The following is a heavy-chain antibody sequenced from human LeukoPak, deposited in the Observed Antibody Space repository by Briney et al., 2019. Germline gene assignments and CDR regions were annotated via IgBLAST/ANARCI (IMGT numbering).Heavy chain of an antibody. CDR2: IWYDGSDK. Sequence: GGSLRLSCAASGFTFSSYGMHWVRQAPGKGLEWVAVIWYDGSDKYYADSVKGRFTISRDNSKNTLYLQMNGLRAEDTAVYYCAKDPGGLSPPAHYGMDVWGQGTTVTVSS. V-gene: IGHV3-30*02. CDR1: GFTFSSYG. CDR3: AKDPGGLSPPAHYGMDV. D-gene: IGHD2/OR15-2a*01. J-gene: IGHJ6*02.